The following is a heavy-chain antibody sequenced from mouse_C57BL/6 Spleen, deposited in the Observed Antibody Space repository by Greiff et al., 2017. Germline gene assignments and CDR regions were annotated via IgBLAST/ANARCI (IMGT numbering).Heavy chain of an antibody. V-gene: IGHV1-22*01. CDR1: GYTFTDSN. D-gene: IGHD4-1*01. CDR3: ARSVENWAFAY. CDR2: INPNNGGT. Sequence: EVQLQQSGPELVKPGASVKMSCKASGYTFTDSNMHWLKQSHGKSLAWIGYINPNNGGTCYNKKFKGKATLTVNKSSSTAYMELRSLTSEDSAVDYCARSVENWAFAYWGQGTLVTVSA. J-gene: IGHJ3*01.